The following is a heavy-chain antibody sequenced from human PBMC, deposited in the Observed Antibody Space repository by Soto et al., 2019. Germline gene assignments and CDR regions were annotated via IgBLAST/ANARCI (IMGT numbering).Heavy chain of an antibody. J-gene: IGHJ5*02. Sequence: SETLSLTCTVSGGSISSGGYYWSWIRQHPGKGLEWIGYIYYSGSTYYNPSLKSRVTISVDTSKNQFSLKLSSVTAADTAVYYCARSGTHDFWSGYLNWFDPWGQGTLGAVAS. CDR2: IYYSGST. CDR1: GGSISSGGYY. D-gene: IGHD3-3*01. CDR3: ARSGTHDFWSGYLNWFDP. V-gene: IGHV4-31*03.